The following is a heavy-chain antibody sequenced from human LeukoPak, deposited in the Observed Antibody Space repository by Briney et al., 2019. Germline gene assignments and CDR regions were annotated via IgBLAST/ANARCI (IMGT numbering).Heavy chain of an antibody. D-gene: IGHD3-3*01. CDR1: GGSINDYY. V-gene: IGHV4-59*01. J-gene: IGHJ4*02. CDR2: VYYSGST. Sequence: KPSETLSLTCTVSGGSINDYYWSWIRQPPGKGLEWIGYVYYSGSTNYNPSLKSRVTISVGTSKNHFSLKLSSVTAADTAVYYCARDRDFWRGLIDYWGQGTLVTVSS. CDR3: ARDRDFWRGLIDY.